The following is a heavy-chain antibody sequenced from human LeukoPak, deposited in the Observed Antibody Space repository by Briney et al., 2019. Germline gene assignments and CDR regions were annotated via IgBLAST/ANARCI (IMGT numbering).Heavy chain of an antibody. CDR2: IHYSGGT. CDR1: GGSISSYH. J-gene: IGHJ3*01. CDR3: ARLGTTFDAFDL. D-gene: IGHD1-7*01. V-gene: IGHV4-59*13. Sequence: SETLSLTCTVSGGSISSYHWGCIRQPPGKGLELMGCIHYSGGTNYIPSLRSRLTISIDSSKNQFSLTLNSATAADTAVYYCARLGTTFDAFDLWGQGTMITVSS.